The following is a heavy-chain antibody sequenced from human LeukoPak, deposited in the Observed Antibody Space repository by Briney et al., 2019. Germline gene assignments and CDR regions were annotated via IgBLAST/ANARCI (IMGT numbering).Heavy chain of an antibody. V-gene: IGHV4-59*02. J-gene: IGHJ4*02. CDR3: AREDPLTAHFDY. Sequence: PSETLSLTCSVSGVSVNSRYWSWVRQPPEKGLEWMGYIHYSGATNYNPSLKSRVSISIDTPRNQFSLSLSSVTAADTAVYYCAREDPLTAHFDYWGQGTLVTVSS. D-gene: IGHD2-21*02. CDR2: IHYSGAT. CDR1: GVSVNSRY.